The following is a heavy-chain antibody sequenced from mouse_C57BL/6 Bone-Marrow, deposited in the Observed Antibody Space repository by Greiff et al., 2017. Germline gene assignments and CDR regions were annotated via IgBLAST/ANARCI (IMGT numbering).Heavy chain of an antibody. V-gene: IGHV5-17*01. CDR2: ISSGSSTI. D-gene: IGHD4-1*02. CDR3: AMSQLGQHYAMDY. J-gene: IGHJ4*01. Sequence: EVHLVESGGGLVKPGGSLKLSCAASGFTFSDYGMHWVRQAPEKGLEWVAYISSGSSTIYYADTVKGRFTISRDNAKNTLFLQMTRLRSEDTSMYYCAMSQLGQHYAMDYWGQGTSVTVSS. CDR1: GFTFSDYG.